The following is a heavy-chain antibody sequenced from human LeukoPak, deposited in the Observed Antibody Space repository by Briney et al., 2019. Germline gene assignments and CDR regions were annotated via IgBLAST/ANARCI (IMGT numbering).Heavy chain of an antibody. D-gene: IGHD6-6*01. Sequence: PSETLSLTCTVSGYSISSGYYWGWIRQPPGKGLEWIGSIFHSGSTYYNPSLKSRVTISVDTSKNQFSLKLSSVTAADTAVYYCARVWAALVRRYFDSWGQGTLVTVSS. V-gene: IGHV4-38-2*02. CDR1: GYSISSGYY. CDR2: IFHSGST. J-gene: IGHJ4*02. CDR3: ARVWAALVRRYFDS.